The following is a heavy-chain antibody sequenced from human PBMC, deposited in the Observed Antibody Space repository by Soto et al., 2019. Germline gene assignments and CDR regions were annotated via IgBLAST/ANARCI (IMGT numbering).Heavy chain of an antibody. D-gene: IGHD4-17*01. V-gene: IGHV3-21*01. CDR3: ARADYGHYYYGMDV. CDR1: GFTFSSYS. J-gene: IGHJ6*02. CDR2: ISSSSSYI. Sequence: EVQLVESGGGLVKPGGSLRLSCAASGFTFSSYSMNWVHQAPGKGLEWVSSISSSSSYIYYADSVKGRFTISRDNAKNSLYLQMNSLRAEDTAVYYCARADYGHYYYGMDVWGQGTTVTVSS.